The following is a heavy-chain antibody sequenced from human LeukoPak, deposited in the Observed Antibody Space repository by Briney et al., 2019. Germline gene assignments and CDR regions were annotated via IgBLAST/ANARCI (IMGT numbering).Heavy chain of an antibody. Sequence: GRSLRLSCAASGFTFSSYAMHWVRQAPAKGLEGVAVISYDGSNKYYADSVKGRFTISRDNSKNTLYLQMSSLRAEDTAVYYCARDGSRRGYYGWFDPWGQGTLVTVSS. CDR3: ARDGSRRGYYGWFDP. CDR2: ISYDGSNK. D-gene: IGHD3-3*01. CDR1: GFTFSSYA. V-gene: IGHV3-30*15. J-gene: IGHJ5*02.